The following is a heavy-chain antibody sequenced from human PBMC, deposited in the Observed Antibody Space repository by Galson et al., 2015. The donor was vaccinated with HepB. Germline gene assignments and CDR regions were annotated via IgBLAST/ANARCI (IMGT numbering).Heavy chain of an antibody. CDR3: ARDKKKEFDY. V-gene: IGHV3-30-3*01. Sequence: SLRLSCAASGFMFSTNAIHWVRQAPGKGLEWVTVISDDFEEHYADSVRGRFTISRDNSKNTVYLQMNSLRPDDTAVYYCARDKKKEFDYWGQGARVTVSS. CDR1: GFMFSTNA. CDR2: ISDDFEE. J-gene: IGHJ4*02.